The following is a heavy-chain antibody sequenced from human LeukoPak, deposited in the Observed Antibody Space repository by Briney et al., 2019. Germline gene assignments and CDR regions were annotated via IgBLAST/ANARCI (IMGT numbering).Heavy chain of an antibody. Sequence: ASLKVSCKASGYTFTGYYIHWVRQAPGQGLEWMGWINPNTGGGTIYSQKFQGRVTMTRDTSIRTVYMELSSLRSDDTAVYYCATQPLSHQYFDSWGQGTLVTVSS. CDR3: ATQPLSHQYFDS. D-gene: IGHD1-14*01. V-gene: IGHV1-2*02. CDR1: GYTFTGYY. CDR2: INPNTGGGT. J-gene: IGHJ4*02.